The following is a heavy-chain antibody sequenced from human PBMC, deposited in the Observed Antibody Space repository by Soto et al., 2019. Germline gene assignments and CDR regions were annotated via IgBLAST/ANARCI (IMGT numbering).Heavy chain of an antibody. D-gene: IGHD3-22*01. CDR1: GFTLTRNY. Sequence: PAGSMRLSCVLSGFTLTRNYMSWVRLAPGKGREWVAVIESGGTTCYADSEKGRFTISRDNFKITLFLQMNSVRADDTAVYHCARGGSSGYVTPPINDYFDSWGQGTLVTVSS. J-gene: IGHJ4*02. CDR3: ARGGSSGYVTPPINDYFDS. CDR2: IESGGTT. V-gene: IGHV3-53*01.